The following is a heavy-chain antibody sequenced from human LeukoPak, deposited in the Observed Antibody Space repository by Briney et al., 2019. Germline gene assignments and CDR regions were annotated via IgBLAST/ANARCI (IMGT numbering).Heavy chain of an antibody. CDR3: ARDGRFGSYYFDY. J-gene: IGHJ4*02. V-gene: IGHV4-4*02. D-gene: IGHD1-26*01. CDR2: IYHSGST. Sequence: SETLSLTCAVSGGSISSSNWWSWVRQPPGKGLEWIGEIYHSGSTNYNPSLKSRVTISVDKSKNQFSLNLSSMTAADTAVYYCARDGRFGSYYFDYWGQGTLVTVSS. CDR1: GGSISSSNW.